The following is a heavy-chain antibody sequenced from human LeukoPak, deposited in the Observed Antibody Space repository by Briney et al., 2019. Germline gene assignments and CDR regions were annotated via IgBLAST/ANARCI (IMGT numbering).Heavy chain of an antibody. V-gene: IGHV3-7*01. CDR3: ARRGGSSSRRSPIDY. CDR1: GFTFSDYW. Sequence: AGGSLRLSCTASGFTFSDYWMTWGRQAPGKGGEGVANTKQDGSQRYYVDSVRGRFTISRDNAKNSLFLQMNGLRAEDTAVYYCARRGGSSSRRSPIDYWGQGTLVTVSS. J-gene: IGHJ4*02. D-gene: IGHD6-6*01. CDR2: TKQDGSQR.